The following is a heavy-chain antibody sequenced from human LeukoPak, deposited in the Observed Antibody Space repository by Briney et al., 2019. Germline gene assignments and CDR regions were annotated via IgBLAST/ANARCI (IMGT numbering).Heavy chain of an antibody. V-gene: IGHV4-34*01. Sequence: GSLRLSCAASGFTFSSYWMSWVRQPPGKGLEWIGEINHSGSTNYNPSLKSRVTISVDTSKNQFSLKLSSVTAADTAVYYCARLSKRRYYYGSGSYYKRRQPAYYMDVWGKGTTVTISS. D-gene: IGHD3-10*01. CDR2: INHSGST. J-gene: IGHJ6*03. CDR3: ARLSKRRYYYGSGSYYKRRQPAYYMDV. CDR1: GFTFSSYW.